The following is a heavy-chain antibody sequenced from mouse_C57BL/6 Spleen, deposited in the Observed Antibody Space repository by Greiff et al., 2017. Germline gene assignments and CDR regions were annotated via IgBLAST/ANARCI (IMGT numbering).Heavy chain of an antibody. CDR2: IRNKANGYTT. J-gene: IGHJ4*01. D-gene: IGHD3-1*01. CDR1: GFTFTDYY. Sequence: EVKLVESGGGLVQPGGSLSLSCAASGFTFTDYYMSWVRQPPGKALEWLGFIRNKANGYTTEYSASVKGRFTISRDNSQSILYLQMNALRAEDSATYYCARFLLLGAMDYWGQGTSVTVSS. CDR3: ARFLLLGAMDY. V-gene: IGHV7-3*01.